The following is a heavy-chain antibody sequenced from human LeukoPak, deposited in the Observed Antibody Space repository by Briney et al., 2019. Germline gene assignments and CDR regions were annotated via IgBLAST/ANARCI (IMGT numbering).Heavy chain of an antibody. Sequence: PGGSLRLSCAASGFTFSSYSMNWVRQAPGKGLEWVSSIGSSSSYIYYADSVKGRFTISRDNAKNSLYLQMNSLRAEDTAVYYCARDIGAAAVVNWFDPWGQGTLVTVSS. CDR3: ARDIGAAAVVNWFDP. D-gene: IGHD6-13*01. V-gene: IGHV3-21*01. CDR2: IGSSSSYI. J-gene: IGHJ5*02. CDR1: GFTFSSYS.